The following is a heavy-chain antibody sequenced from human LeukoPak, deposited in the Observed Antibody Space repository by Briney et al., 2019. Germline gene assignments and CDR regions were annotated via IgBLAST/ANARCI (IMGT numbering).Heavy chain of an antibody. CDR2: IWYDGSNK. V-gene: IGHV3-33*06. CDR3: AKLVDTAMVEDAFDI. Sequence: GGSLRLSCAASGSTFSSYGMHWVRQAPGKGLEWVAVIWYDGSNKYYADSVKGRFTISRDNSKNTLYLQMDSLRAEDTAVYYCAKLVDTAMVEDAFDIWGQGTMVTVSS. CDR1: GSTFSSYG. J-gene: IGHJ3*02. D-gene: IGHD5-18*01.